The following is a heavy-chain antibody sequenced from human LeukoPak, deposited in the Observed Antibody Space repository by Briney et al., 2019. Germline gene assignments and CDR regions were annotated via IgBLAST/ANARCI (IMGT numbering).Heavy chain of an antibody. CDR1: GFTFSTNA. Sequence: GGSLRLSCLTSGFTFSTNAMSWVRQAPGKGLEWISGISGSGASTYYADSVKGRFTISRDNSKNTLYLQMNSLRAEDTAVYYCARVEGPWGQETLVTVSS. V-gene: IGHV3-23*01. CDR3: ARVEGP. J-gene: IGHJ4*02. CDR2: ISGSGAST.